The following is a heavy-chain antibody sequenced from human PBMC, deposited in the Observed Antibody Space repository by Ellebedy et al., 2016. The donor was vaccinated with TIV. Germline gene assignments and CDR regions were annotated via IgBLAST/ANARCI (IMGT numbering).Heavy chain of an antibody. Sequence: PGGSLRLSCAASGFTFGNYAMHWVRQTPGKGLEWVPVISYDGRSKYYSDSVRGRFTLSRDNSNDALYLQMDSLRTEDTAVYYCAKVQYYGTGSHLPANWGHGTLVTVSS. CDR1: GFTFGNYA. J-gene: IGHJ4*01. CDR3: AKVQYYGTGSHLPAN. V-gene: IGHV3-30*18. CDR2: ISYDGRSK. D-gene: IGHD3-10*01.